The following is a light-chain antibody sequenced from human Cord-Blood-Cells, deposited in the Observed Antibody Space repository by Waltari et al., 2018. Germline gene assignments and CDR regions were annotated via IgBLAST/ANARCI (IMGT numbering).Light chain of an antibody. CDR1: SSDVGRYNL. CDR2: EGS. V-gene: IGLV2-23*01. J-gene: IGLJ1*01. CDR3: CSYAGSNYV. Sequence: QSALTQPASVSGSPGQPITISCTGTSSDVGRYNLVSWYQQHPGKAPKLMIYEGSKRPSGVSNRFSGSKSGNTASLTISGLQAEDEADYYCCSYAGSNYVFGTGTKVTVL.